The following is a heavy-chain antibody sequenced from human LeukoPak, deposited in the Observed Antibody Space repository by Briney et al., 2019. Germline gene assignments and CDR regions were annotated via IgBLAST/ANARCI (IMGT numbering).Heavy chain of an antibody. CDR1: GFTFSSYA. CDR2: ISSNGGST. Sequence: GGSLRLSCSASGFTFSSYAMHWVRQAPGKGLEYVSAISSNGGSTYYADSVKGRFTISRDNSKNTLYLQMSSLRAEDTAVYYCVKGGSGWYGGLYYFDYWGQGTLVTVSS. D-gene: IGHD6-19*01. CDR3: VKGGSGWYGGLYYFDY. J-gene: IGHJ4*02. V-gene: IGHV3-64D*06.